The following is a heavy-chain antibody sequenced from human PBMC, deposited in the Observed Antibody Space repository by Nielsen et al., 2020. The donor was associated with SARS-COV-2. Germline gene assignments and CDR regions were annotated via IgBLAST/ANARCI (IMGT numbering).Heavy chain of an antibody. CDR1: GFTFSSYS. CDR3: ARGDDNRGHAPDY. V-gene: IGHV3-21*01. Sequence: GESLKISCAASGFTFSSYSMNWVRQAPGKGLEWVSSISSSSSYIYYADSVKGRFTISRDNAKNSLYLQMNSLRAEDTAVYYCARGDDNRGHAPDYWGQGTPVTVSS. CDR2: ISSSSSYI. J-gene: IGHJ4*02. D-gene: IGHD3-22*01.